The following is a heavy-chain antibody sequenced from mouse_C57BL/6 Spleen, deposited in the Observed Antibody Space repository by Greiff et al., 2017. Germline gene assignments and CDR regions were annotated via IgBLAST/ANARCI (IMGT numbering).Heavy chain of an antibody. CDR1: GYAFSSSW. CDR2: IYPGDGDT. V-gene: IGHV1-82*01. J-gene: IGHJ4*01. Sequence: QVQLKQPGPELVKPGASVKISCKASGYAFSSSWMNWVKQRPGKGLEWIGRIYPGDGDTNYNGKFKGKATLTADKSSSTAYMQLSSLTSEDSAVYFCAREELYCGSRDAMDYWGQGTSVTVSS. CDR3: AREELYCGSRDAMDY. D-gene: IGHD1-1*01.